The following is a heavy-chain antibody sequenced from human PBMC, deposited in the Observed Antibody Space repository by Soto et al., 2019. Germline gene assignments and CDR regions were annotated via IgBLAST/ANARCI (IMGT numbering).Heavy chain of an antibody. CDR2: INTSGRT. J-gene: IGHJ3*02. D-gene: IGHD2-2*01. CDR1: GGSINNDY. Sequence: SETLSLTCSVSGGSINNDYWTWIRQSAGKGLEWIGRINTSGRTTYNPSLKSRVTMSIDTSKNQFSLTLISVTAADTALYYCARLHLPALQGAFDIWGQGTMVTVSS. CDR3: ARLHLPALQGAFDI. V-gene: IGHV4-4*07.